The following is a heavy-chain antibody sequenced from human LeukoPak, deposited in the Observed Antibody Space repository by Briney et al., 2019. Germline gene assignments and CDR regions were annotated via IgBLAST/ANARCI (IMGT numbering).Heavy chain of an antibody. D-gene: IGHD3-16*02. CDR3: ARVRYGNYFDY. J-gene: IGHJ4*02. Sequence: PGGSLRLSCAASGFTFSSYGMHWVRQAPGKGLEWVANIKPDGTEKYYVDSVKGRFTISRDNAKNSLYLQMNSLRAEDTAVYYCARVRYGNYFDYWGQGILVTVSS. V-gene: IGHV3-7*04. CDR2: IKPDGTEK. CDR1: GFTFSSYG.